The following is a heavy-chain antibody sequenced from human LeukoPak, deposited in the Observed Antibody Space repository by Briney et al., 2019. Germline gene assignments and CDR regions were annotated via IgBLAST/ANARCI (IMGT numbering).Heavy chain of an antibody. CDR1: GSTLNALS. D-gene: IGHD3-3*01. Sequence: GASVKVACKVSGSTLNALSTHWVRQAPGKGLEWMGGFDPEDGETIYAQKFQGRISMTEDPSTETAYMELSSLKSEDTAVYYCAPAHPLYDVWSGYFSFDYWGQGTLVTVSS. CDR3: APAHPLYDVWSGYFSFDY. J-gene: IGHJ4*02. CDR2: FDPEDGET. V-gene: IGHV1-24*01.